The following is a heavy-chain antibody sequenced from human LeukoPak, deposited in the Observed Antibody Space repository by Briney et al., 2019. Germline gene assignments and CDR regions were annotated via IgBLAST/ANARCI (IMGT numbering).Heavy chain of an antibody. CDR1: GFTFSSYA. V-gene: IGHV3-48*04. Sequence: PGGSLRLSCAASGFTFSSYAMSWVRQAPGKGLEWVSYISSSGSTIYYADSVKGRFTISRDNAKNSLYLQMNSLRAEDTAVYYCARLPEPYYYYGMDVWGQGTTVTVSS. CDR2: ISSSGSTI. CDR3: ARLPEPYYYYGMDV. J-gene: IGHJ6*02.